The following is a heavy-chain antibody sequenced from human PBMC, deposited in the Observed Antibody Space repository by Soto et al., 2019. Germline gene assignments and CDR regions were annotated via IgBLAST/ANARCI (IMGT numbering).Heavy chain of an antibody. D-gene: IGHD3-3*01. CDR3: ARATDYDFWSGYYDPYYYMDV. CDR2: IYYSGST. V-gene: IGHV4-39*07. Sequence: PSETLSLTCTVSGGSISSSSYYWGWIRQPPGKGLEWIGSIYYSGSTHYNPSLKSRVTISVDTSKNQFSLKLSSVTAADTAVYYCARATDYDFWSGYYDPYYYMDVWGKGTTVTSP. J-gene: IGHJ6*03. CDR1: GGSISSSSYY.